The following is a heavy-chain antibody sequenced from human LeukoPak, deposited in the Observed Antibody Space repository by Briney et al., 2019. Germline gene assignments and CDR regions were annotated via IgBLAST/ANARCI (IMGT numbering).Heavy chain of an antibody. CDR3: ARDGISGWRRPDAFDI. CDR2: ISSSGSTI. Sequence: GGSLRLSCAASGFTFSSYWMSWVRQAPGKGLEWVSYISSSGSTIYYADSVKGRFTISRDSAKNSLYLQMNSLRAEDTAVYYCARDGISGWRRPDAFDIWGQGTMVTVSS. J-gene: IGHJ3*02. CDR1: GFTFSSYW. V-gene: IGHV3-48*04. D-gene: IGHD6-19*01.